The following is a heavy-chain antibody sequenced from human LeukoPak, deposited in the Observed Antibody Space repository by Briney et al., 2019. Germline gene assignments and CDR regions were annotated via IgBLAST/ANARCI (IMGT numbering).Heavy chain of an antibody. CDR1: GFTLSSYS. J-gene: IGHJ4*02. V-gene: IGHV3-21*01. CDR3: ARGSGWNNFDY. D-gene: IGHD6-19*01. Sequence: GGSLRLSCAASGFTLSSYSMNWVRQAPGKGLEWVSSISSSSSYIYYADSVKGRFTISRDNAKNSLYLQMNSLRAEDTAVYYCARGSGWNNFDYWGQGTLVTVSS. CDR2: ISSSSSYI.